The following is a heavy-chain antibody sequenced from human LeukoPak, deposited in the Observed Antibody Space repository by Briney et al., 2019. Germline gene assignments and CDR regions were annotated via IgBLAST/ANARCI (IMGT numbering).Heavy chain of an antibody. CDR3: TRLSPDFWSGYTFAY. J-gene: IGHJ4*02. CDR1: GFTFSGSA. D-gene: IGHD3-3*01. V-gene: IGHV3-73*01. CDR2: IRSKANSYAT. Sequence: GGSLRLSCAASGFTFSGSAMHWVRQASGKGLEWVGRIRSKANSYATAYAASVKGRFTISRDDSKNTAYLQMNSLKTEDTAVYYCTRLSPDFWSGYTFAYWGQGTLVTVSS.